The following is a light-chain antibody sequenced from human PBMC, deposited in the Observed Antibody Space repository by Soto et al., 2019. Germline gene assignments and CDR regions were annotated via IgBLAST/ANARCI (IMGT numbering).Light chain of an antibody. J-gene: IGLJ2*01. V-gene: IGLV2-14*03. CDR2: DVS. CDR3: SSYTSSSTLGV. Sequence: QSVLTQPASVSGSPGQSITLSCTGTSSDIGGYNYVSWYQQHPGKAPKLMIYDVSNRPSGVSNRFSGSKSGNTASLTISGLQTEDEVDYYCSSYTSSSTLGVFGGGTKLTVL. CDR1: SSDIGGYNY.